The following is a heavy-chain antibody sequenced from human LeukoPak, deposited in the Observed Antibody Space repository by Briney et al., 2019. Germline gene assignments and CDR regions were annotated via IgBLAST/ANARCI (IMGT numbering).Heavy chain of an antibody. Sequence: GESLRLSCAASGFTFSSYAMGWVRRAPGKGLEWVSAISGSGGSTYYADSVKGRFTISRDNSKNTLYLQMNSLRAEDTAVYYCAKDSGSSDYWGQGTLVTVSS. CDR2: ISGSGGST. CDR1: GFTFSSYA. CDR3: AKDSGSSDY. D-gene: IGHD1-26*01. V-gene: IGHV3-23*01. J-gene: IGHJ4*02.